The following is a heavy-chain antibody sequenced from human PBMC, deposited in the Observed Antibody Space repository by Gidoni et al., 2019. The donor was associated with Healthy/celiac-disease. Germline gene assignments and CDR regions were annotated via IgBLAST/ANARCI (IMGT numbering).Heavy chain of an antibody. CDR1: GFTFSGSA. Sequence: EVQLVESGGGLVQPGGSLKLSCAASGFTFSGSAMHWVRQASGKGLEWVGRIRSKANSYATAYAASVKGRFTISRDDSKNTAYLQMNSLKTEDTAVYYCTLTGVRRTGGAFDIWGQGTMVTVSS. CDR2: IRSKANSYAT. CDR3: TLTGVRRTGGAFDI. J-gene: IGHJ3*02. V-gene: IGHV3-73*02. D-gene: IGHD1-1*01.